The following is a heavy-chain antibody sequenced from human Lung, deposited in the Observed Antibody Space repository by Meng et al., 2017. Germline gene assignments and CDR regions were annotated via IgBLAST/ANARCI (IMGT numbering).Heavy chain of an antibody. CDR1: GYIFTNYD. J-gene: IGHJ2*01. D-gene: IGHD6-13*01. CDR3: ARYVPNGSFWYFDF. V-gene: IGHV1-18*01. Sequence: VHPLQSGPDAKKPGASMKVSCKASGYIFTNYDISWVRQAPGQGLEWMGWISVKNGEAKYPQNFQGRVTMTTDTTTSTAYMELRSLTSDDTAVYYCARYVPNGSFWYFDFWGRGTLVTVSS. CDR2: ISVKNGEA.